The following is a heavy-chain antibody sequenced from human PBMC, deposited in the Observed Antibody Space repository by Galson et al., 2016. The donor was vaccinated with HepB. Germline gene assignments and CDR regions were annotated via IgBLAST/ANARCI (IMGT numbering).Heavy chain of an antibody. D-gene: IGHD1-1*01. V-gene: IGHV3-48*01. CDR3: ARAYQYTLDY. J-gene: IGHJ4*02. Sequence: SLRLSCAASGFSFSLYSLNWVRQAPGKGLQWISYISSVDNTTYYADSVKGRFTISRDNAHNSLYLQMNSLRAEDTAVYFCARAYQYTLDYWGRGTLVTVSS. CDR2: ISSVDNTT. CDR1: GFSFSLYS.